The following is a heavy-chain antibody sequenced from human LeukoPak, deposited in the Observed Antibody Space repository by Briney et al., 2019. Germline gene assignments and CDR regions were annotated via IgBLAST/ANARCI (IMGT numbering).Heavy chain of an antibody. CDR2: ISGSGGST. V-gene: IGHV3-23*01. CDR1: GFTFGSYA. D-gene: IGHD6-6*01. Sequence: GGSLRLSCAASGFTFGSYAMYWVRQAPGKELEWVSGISGSGGSTFYADSVKGRFTISRDNSENTVYLQLNSLRADDTAVYYCAISTAEYSRARCPGWSVDYWGQGTLVTVSS. CDR3: AISTAEYSRARCPGWSVDY. J-gene: IGHJ4*02.